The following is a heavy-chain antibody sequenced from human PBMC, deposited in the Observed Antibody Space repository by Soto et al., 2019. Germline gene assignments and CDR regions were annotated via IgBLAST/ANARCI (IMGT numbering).Heavy chain of an antibody. V-gene: IGHV1-24*01. CDR1: GFTLTELS. CDR2: FDPEDGET. J-gene: IGHJ4*02. Sequence: ASVKVSCKVSGFTLTELSIHWVRQAPGKGLEGMGGFDPEDGETIYAQKFEGRVTMTEDTSTDTAYMDLGSLRSEDTAVYYCAATYTVTTITFDYWGPGTLVTVSS. D-gene: IGHD5-12*01. CDR3: AATYTVTTITFDY.